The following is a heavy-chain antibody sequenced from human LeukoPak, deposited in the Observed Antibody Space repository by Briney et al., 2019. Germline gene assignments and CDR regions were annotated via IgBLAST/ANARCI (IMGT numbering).Heavy chain of an antibody. V-gene: IGHV4-39*02. CDR1: GGSISSSSYY. CDR2: IYYSGST. J-gene: IGHJ4*02. D-gene: IGHD3-10*01. CDR3: ARDAGGPHDY. Sequence: SETLSLTCTVSGGSISSSSYYWGWIRQPPGKGLEWIGSIYYSGSTYYNPSLKSRVTISVDTSKNQFSLKLSSVTAADTAVYYCARDAGGPHDYWGQGTLVTVSS.